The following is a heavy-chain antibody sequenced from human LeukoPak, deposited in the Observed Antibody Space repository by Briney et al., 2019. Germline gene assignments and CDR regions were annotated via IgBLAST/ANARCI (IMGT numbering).Heavy chain of an antibody. CDR1: GFSVSSNY. CDR2: IYIGGST. CDR3: AIGLAGATIGGY. D-gene: IGHD1-26*01. J-gene: IGHJ4*02. V-gene: IGHV3-53*01. Sequence: PGGSLRLSCAASGFSVSSNYMNWVRQAPGKGLEWVSVIYIGGSTYYADSVKGRFTISRDNSKNTLFLQMNSLRADDTAVYYCAIGLAGATIGGYWGQGTLVTVSS.